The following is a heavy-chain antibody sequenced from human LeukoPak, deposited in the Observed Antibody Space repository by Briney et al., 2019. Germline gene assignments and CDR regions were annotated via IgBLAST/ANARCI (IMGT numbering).Heavy chain of an antibody. Sequence: GGSLRLSCAASGFTFSSYWMSWVRQAPGKGLEWVATIKQDGSERYYVDSVKGRFTISRDNAKNSLYLQMNSLRAEDTAVYYCAELGITMIGGVWGKGTTVTISS. CDR1: GFTFSSYW. D-gene: IGHD3-10*02. CDR2: IKQDGSER. CDR3: AELGITMIGGV. J-gene: IGHJ6*04. V-gene: IGHV3-7*01.